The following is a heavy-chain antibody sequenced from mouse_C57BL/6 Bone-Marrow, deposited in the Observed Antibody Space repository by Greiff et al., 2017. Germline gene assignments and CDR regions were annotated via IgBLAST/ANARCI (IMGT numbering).Heavy chain of an antibody. V-gene: IGHV1-55*01. CDR2: IYPGSGST. Sequence: QVQLQQPGAELVKPGASVKMSCKASGYTFTSYWITWVKQRPGQGLEWIGDIYPGSGSTNYNEKFKSKATLTVDTSSSTAYMQLSSLTSEDSAVYYCAIGSSGLAWFAYWGQGTLVTVSA. CDR3: AIGSSGLAWFAY. D-gene: IGHD3-2*02. J-gene: IGHJ3*01. CDR1: GYTFTSYW.